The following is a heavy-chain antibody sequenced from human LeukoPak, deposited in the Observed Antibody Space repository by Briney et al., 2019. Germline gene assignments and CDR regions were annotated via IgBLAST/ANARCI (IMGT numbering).Heavy chain of an antibody. CDR1: GFTFSSYG. CDR2: IRYDGSNK. Sequence: PGGSLRLSCAASGFTFSSYGMHWVRQAPGKGLEWVAFIRYDGSNKYYADSVKGRFTISRDNSKNTLYLQMNSLRAEDTAVYYCARVGNYDFWSGSYNWFDPWGQGTLVTVSS. V-gene: IGHV3-30*02. D-gene: IGHD3-3*01. J-gene: IGHJ5*02. CDR3: ARVGNYDFWSGSYNWFDP.